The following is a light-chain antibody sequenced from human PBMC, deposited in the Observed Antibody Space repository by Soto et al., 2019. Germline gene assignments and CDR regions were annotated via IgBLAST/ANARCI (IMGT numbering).Light chain of an antibody. CDR2: DAS. CDR1: QIVSSY. Sequence: EIVLTQSPATLSLSPGERATLSCRASQIVSSYLAWYQQKPGQAPRLLIYDASNRATGIPARFSGSGSGTDFTLTISSLEPEDLAVYYCQQRSNWPPGFTFGPGTKVDIK. CDR3: QQRSNWPPGFT. J-gene: IGKJ3*01. V-gene: IGKV3-11*01.